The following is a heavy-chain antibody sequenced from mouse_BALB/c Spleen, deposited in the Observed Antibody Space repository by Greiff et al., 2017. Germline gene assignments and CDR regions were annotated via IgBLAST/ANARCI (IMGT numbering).Heavy chain of an antibody. CDR3: TRDEDVAY. J-gene: IGHJ3*01. V-gene: IGHV5-6-4*01. Sequence: EVQRVESGGGLVKPGGSLKLSCAASGFTFSSYTMSWVRQTPEKRLEWVATISSGGSYTYYPDSVKGRFTISRDNAKNTLYLQMSSLKSEDTAMYYCTRDEDVAYWGQGTLVTVSA. CDR2: ISSGGSYT. CDR1: GFTFSSYT.